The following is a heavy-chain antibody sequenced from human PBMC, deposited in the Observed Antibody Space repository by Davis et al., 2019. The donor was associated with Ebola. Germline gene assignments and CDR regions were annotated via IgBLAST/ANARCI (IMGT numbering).Heavy chain of an antibody. Sequence: SETLSLTCTVSGGSISSYYWSWIRQPPGKGLEWIGYIYYSGSTNYNPSLKSRVTIAVDTSKNQFSLKLRSVTAADTAVYYCARNGWPRGNDYFDYWGQGTLVTVSS. D-gene: IGHD6-19*01. CDR2: IYYSGST. CDR3: ARNGWPRGNDYFDY. J-gene: IGHJ4*02. V-gene: IGHV4-59*08. CDR1: GGSISSYY.